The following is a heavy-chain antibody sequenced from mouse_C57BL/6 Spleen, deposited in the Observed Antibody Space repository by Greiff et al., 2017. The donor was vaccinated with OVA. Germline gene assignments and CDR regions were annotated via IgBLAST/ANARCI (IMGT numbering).Heavy chain of an antibody. CDR2: IRNKANGYTT. V-gene: IGHV7-3*01. D-gene: IGHD1-1*02. CDR3: ARYIPLYYYLDY. J-gene: IGHJ2*01. Sequence: EVHLVESGGGLVQPGGSLSLSCAASGFTFTDYYMSWVRQPPGKALAWLGFIRNKANGYTTEYSASVKGRFTISRDNSQSILYLQMNTLMAEDSATYYCARYIPLYYYLDYWGQGTTLTVSS. CDR1: GFTFTDYY.